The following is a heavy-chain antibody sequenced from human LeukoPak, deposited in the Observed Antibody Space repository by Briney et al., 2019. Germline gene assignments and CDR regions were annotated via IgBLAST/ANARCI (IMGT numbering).Heavy chain of an antibody. D-gene: IGHD6-6*01. CDR2: IYTSGTT. Sequence: SETLSLTCTVSGGSISSGGYYWSWIRQHPGKGLEWIGYIYTSGTTDYNPSLRTRVTISVDASRNQFSLNLSSVTAADTAVYYCARWSGSVTARNYYYYMDVWGEGTTVTVSS. V-gene: IGHV4-31*03. CDR3: ARWSGSVTARNYYYYMDV. J-gene: IGHJ6*03. CDR1: GGSISSGGYY.